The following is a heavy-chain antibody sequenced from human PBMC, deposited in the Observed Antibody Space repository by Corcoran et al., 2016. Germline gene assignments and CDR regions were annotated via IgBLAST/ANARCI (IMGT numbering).Heavy chain of an antibody. CDR2: IYYSGST. CDR3: AREVAVARNWFDP. J-gene: IGHJ5*02. CDR1: GGSISSYY. V-gene: IGHV4-59*01. D-gene: IGHD6-19*01. Sequence: QVQLQESGPGLVKPSETLSLTCTVSGGSISSYYWSWIRQPPGKGLEWIGYIYYSGSTNYNPSLKSRVTISVDTSKNQFSLKLSSVTAADTAVYYCAREVAVARNWFDPWGQGTLVTVSS.